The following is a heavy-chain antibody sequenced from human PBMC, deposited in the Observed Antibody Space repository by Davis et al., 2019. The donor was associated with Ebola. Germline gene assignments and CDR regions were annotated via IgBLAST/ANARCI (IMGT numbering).Heavy chain of an antibody. J-gene: IGHJ4*02. CDR2: INHSGST. CDR1: GGSFSGYY. Sequence: SETLSLTCAVYGGSFSGYYWSWIRQPPGKGLEWIGEINHSGSTNYNPSLKSRVTISVDTSKNQFSLKLSSVTAADTAVYYCARASVRSGYYARYYFDYWGQGTLVTVSS. CDR3: ARASVRSGYYARYYFDY. D-gene: IGHD3-22*01. V-gene: IGHV4-34*01.